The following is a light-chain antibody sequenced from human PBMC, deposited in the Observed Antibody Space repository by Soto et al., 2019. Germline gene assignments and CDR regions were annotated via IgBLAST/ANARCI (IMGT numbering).Light chain of an antibody. CDR1: SSDVGGYNY. Sequence: QSVLTQPASVSGSPGQSITISCTGTSSDVGGYNYVSWYQQHPGKAPKLMIYDVSNRPSGVSNRFSGSKSGNTASLTISGLQAEDEAEYYCSSYTSSSIPCVFGTGTKLTVL. V-gene: IGLV2-14*01. CDR2: DVS. CDR3: SSYTSSSIPCV. J-gene: IGLJ1*01.